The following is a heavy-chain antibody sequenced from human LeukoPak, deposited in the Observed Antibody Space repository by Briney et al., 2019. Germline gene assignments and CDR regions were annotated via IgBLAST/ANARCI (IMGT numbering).Heavy chain of an antibody. Sequence: ASVKVSCKASGYTFTRHYMHWVRQAPGQGLEWMGMINPSGGSTSYAQKLQGRVTMTRDMSTSTVYMELSSLRSEDTAVHYCARDDEGATYFDYWGQGTLVTVSS. J-gene: IGHJ4*02. CDR2: INPSGGST. CDR3: ARDDEGATYFDY. D-gene: IGHD1-26*01. V-gene: IGHV1-46*01. CDR1: GYTFTRHY.